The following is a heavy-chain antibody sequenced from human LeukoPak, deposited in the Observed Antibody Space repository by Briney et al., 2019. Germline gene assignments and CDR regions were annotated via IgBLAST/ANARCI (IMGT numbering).Heavy chain of an antibody. D-gene: IGHD1-26*01. CDR2: ISNNGGYT. J-gene: IGHJ4*02. V-gene: IGHV3-23*01. CDR1: GFTFSSSA. CDR3: AKRASGSYYFDY. Sequence: PGGSLRLSCAASGFTFSSSAMSWVRQAPGKGLEWVSAISNNGGYTYYADSVRGRFTISRDNSKSTLCLQMNSLRAEDTAVYYCAKRASGSYYFDYWGQGTLVTVSS.